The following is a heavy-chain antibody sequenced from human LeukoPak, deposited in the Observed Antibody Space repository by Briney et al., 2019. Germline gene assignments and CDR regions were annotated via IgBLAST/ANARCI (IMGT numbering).Heavy chain of an antibody. Sequence: PGGSLRLSCAASGFTFSSYWMHWVRQAPGKGLVWVSRINSDGSSTSYADSVKGRFTISRDNAKNTLYLQMNSLRAEDTAVYYCASLANYDSSGYYYDYWGQGTLVTVSS. D-gene: IGHD3-22*01. J-gene: IGHJ4*02. CDR3: ASLANYDSSGYYYDY. CDR1: GFTFSSYW. V-gene: IGHV3-74*01. CDR2: INSDGSST.